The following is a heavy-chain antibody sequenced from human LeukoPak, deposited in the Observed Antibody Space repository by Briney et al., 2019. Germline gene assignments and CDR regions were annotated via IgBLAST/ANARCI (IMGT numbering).Heavy chain of an antibody. CDR3: ARGKVLRDDSSGYAY. D-gene: IGHD3-22*01. V-gene: IGHV4-59*01. Sequence: PSETLSLTCTVSGGSISTYYWSWIRQPPGKGLEWIGYIYYSGSTNYNPSLKSRVTISVDTSKNQFSLKLSSVTAADTAVYYCARGKVLRDDSSGYAYWGQGTLVTVSS. CDR2: IYYSGST. J-gene: IGHJ4*02. CDR1: GGSISTYY.